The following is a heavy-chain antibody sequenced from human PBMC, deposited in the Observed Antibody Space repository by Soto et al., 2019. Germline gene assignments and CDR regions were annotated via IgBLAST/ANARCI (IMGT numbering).Heavy chain of an antibody. CDR3: ARDIESVTAKHFFYYYAMDV. CDR1: GFTFSNYG. V-gene: IGHV1-18*01. CDR2: VSANNGHT. Sequence: ASVKVSCKASGFTFSNYGLNWVRQAPGQGLEWMGWVSANNGHTNYAQNLQGRVSMTTDTSTSTAYMELRGLRFDDTAVYYCARDIESVTAKHFFYYYAMDVWGQGNPGHRLL. D-gene: IGHD2-8*01. J-gene: IGHJ6*02.